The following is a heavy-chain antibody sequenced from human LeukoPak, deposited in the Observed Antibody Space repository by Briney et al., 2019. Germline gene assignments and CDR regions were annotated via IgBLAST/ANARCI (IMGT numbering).Heavy chain of an antibody. CDR1: GYTFTGYG. CDR3: ARDPIKYCSSTSCYSNAFDI. V-gene: IGHV1-18*01. D-gene: IGHD2-2*01. CDR2: ISAYNGNT. J-gene: IGHJ3*02. Sequence: ASVKVSCKASGYTFTGYGISWVRQAPGQGLEWMGWISAYNGNTNYAQKLQGRVTMTTDTSTSTAYMELRSLRSDDTAVYYCARDPIKYCSSTSCYSNAFDIWGQGTMVTVSS.